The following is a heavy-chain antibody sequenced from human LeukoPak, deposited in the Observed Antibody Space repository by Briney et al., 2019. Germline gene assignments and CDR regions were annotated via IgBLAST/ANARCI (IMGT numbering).Heavy chain of an antibody. J-gene: IGHJ4*02. CDR1: ELSVSSNY. D-gene: IGHD2-21*01. Sequence: GGSLRLSCAASELSVSSNYMSWIRQAPGKGLEWVAILYSSGRTEYADSVKGRFAVSRDNSKNTLYLQMNSLRVEDTAVYYCAXEIGRGVISPYFDHWGQGALVTVSS. CDR3: AXEIGRGVISPYFDH. V-gene: IGHV3-53*01. CDR2: LYSSGRT.